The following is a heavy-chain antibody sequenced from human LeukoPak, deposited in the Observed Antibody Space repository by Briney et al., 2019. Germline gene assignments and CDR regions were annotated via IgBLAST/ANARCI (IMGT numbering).Heavy chain of an antibody. V-gene: IGHV1-46*01. CDR1: GYTFTSYY. CDR2: INPSGGST. Sequence: ASVKVSCKASGYTFTSYYIHWVRQAPGQGLEWMGIINPSGGSTNYAQKFQGRVTMTRDTSTSTVYMDLSSLRSEDTAVYYCARDFVVGATPLAFDFWGQGTPVTVSS. J-gene: IGHJ4*02. D-gene: IGHD1-26*01. CDR3: ARDFVVGATPLAFDF.